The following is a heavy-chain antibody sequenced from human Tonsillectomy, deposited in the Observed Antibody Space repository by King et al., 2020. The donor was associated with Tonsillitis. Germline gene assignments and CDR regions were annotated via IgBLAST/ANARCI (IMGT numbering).Heavy chain of an antibody. Sequence: VQSGAEVKKPGESLKISCKGSGYSFTSYWIGWVRQMPGKGLEWMGIIYPGDSDTRYSPSFQGQVTISADESISTAYLQWSSLKASDTAMYYCARLGWHGSGSYYHGWFDPWGQGTLVTVSS. CDR3: ARLGWHGSGSYYHGWFDP. V-gene: IGHV5-51*01. CDR2: IYPGDSDT. J-gene: IGHJ5*02. CDR1: GYSFTSYW. D-gene: IGHD3-10*01.